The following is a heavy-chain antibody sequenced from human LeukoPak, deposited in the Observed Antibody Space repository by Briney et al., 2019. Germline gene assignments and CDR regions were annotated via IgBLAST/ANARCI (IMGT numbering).Heavy chain of an antibody. Sequence: SETLSLTCTVSSGSISSSSYYWGWIRQPPGKGLEWIGSIYYSGSTYYNPSLKSRVTISVDTSKNQFSLRLSSVTAADTAVYYCARDQIEQWLGGVDYWGQGTLVTFSS. D-gene: IGHD6-19*01. CDR1: SGSISSSSYY. CDR3: ARDQIEQWLGGVDY. V-gene: IGHV4-39*07. J-gene: IGHJ4*02. CDR2: IYYSGST.